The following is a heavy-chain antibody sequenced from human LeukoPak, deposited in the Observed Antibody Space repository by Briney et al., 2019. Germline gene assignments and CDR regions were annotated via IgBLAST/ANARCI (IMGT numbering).Heavy chain of an antibody. CDR1: GFIFSDYS. CDR2: VGISSGNT. CDR3: ARDHRYAFDN. J-gene: IGHJ4*02. Sequence: GGSLRLSYGASGFIFSDYSMNWVRQAPGKGLEWISYVGISSGNTKYAASVKGRFTISGDSAKNSVFLQMNNLRVEDTAVYYCARDHRYAFDNWGQGTLVTVSS. V-gene: IGHV3-48*04. D-gene: IGHD5-12*01.